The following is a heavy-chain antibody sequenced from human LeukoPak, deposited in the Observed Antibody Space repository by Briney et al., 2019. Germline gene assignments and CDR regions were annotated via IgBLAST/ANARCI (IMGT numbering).Heavy chain of an antibody. J-gene: IGHJ4*02. CDR3: ARDIGVVVAATVFDY. Sequence: ASVKVSCKASGYTFTSYYMHWVRQAPGQGLEWMGIINPSGGSTSYAQKSQGRVTMTRDTSTSTVYMELSSLRSEDTAVYYCARDIGVVVAATVFDYWGQGTLVTVSS. CDR1: GYTFTSYY. CDR2: INPSGGST. D-gene: IGHD2-15*01. V-gene: IGHV1-46*01.